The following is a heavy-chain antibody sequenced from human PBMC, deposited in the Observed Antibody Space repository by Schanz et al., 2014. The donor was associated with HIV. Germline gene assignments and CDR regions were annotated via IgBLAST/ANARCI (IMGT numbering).Heavy chain of an antibody. Sequence: QVQLVQSGAEVKKPGASVKVSCRASGYAFTDYFIHWVRQAPGQGLEWIGWINPNSGGTKFAQNFRGRVTMTRDTSVTTVYMEMTKLRSDDTAVYYCARDGIYTSDYDAFDIWGQGSLVTVSS. D-gene: IGHD1-20*01. CDR2: INPNSGGT. CDR1: GYAFTDYF. CDR3: ARDGIYTSDYDAFDI. J-gene: IGHJ3*02. V-gene: IGHV1-2*02.